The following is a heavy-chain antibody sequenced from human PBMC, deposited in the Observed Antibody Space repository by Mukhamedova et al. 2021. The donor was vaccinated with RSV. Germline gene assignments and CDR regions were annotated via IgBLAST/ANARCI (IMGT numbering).Heavy chain of an antibody. CDR3: ARGQGVGAY. J-gene: IGHJ4*02. Sequence: WVSSISSSSYIYYADSVKGRFTISRDNAKNSLYLQMNSLRAEDTAVYYCARGQGVGAYWGQGTLVTVSS. V-gene: IGHV3-69-1*01. CDR2: ISSSSYI.